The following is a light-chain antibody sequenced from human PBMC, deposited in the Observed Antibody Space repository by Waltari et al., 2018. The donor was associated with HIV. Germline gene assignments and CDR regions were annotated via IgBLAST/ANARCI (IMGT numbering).Light chain of an antibody. CDR1: TIGRKT. V-gene: IGLV3-21*04. CDR2: YDS. J-gene: IGLJ3*02. Sequence: SYVLTQPHSVSVAPGKTARITCGGNTIGRKTGHSYQQKPGQAPVLVIYYDSDRPSGIPERFSGSTSGSTATLTISRVEAADEADYYCQLWDSSSDDPVFGGGTKLTVL. CDR3: QLWDSSSDDPV.